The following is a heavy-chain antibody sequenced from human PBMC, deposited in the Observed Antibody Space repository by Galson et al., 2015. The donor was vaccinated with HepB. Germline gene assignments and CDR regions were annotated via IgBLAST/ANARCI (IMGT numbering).Heavy chain of an antibody. V-gene: IGHV1-24*01. CDR2: FDPEDGET. CDR1: GYTLTELS. CDR3: ATVMITFGGVIVRGAFDI. Sequence: SVKVSCKVSGYTLTELSMHWVRQAPGKGLEWMGGFDPEDGETIYAQKFQGRVTMTEDTSTDTAYMELSSLRSEDTAVYYCATVMITFGGVIVRGAFDIWGQGTMVTVSS. J-gene: IGHJ3*02. D-gene: IGHD3-16*02.